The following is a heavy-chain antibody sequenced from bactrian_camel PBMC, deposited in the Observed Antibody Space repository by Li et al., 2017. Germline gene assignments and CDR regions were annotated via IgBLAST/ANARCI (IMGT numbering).Heavy chain of an antibody. CDR2: ISRGGAT. V-gene: IGHV3S42*01. J-gene: IGHJ6*01. CDR3: AAITGAVECPVVAGWVNPEVDFGY. Sequence: VQLVESGGALVQPGGSLRLSCVGSGFVYSDYAITWVRQAPGKEIERVATISRGGATTYADSVKGRFTISLDKVEKVLYLQMNSLKPQDTAIYYCAAITGAVECPVVAGWVNPEVDFGYLGQGTQVTVS. D-gene: IGHD6*01. CDR1: GFVYSDYA.